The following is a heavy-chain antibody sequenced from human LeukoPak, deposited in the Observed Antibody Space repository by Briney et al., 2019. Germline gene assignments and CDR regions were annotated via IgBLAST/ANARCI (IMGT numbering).Heavy chain of an antibody. D-gene: IGHD6-13*01. CDR3: ATGAAVYYYYYMDV. J-gene: IGHJ6*03. V-gene: IGHV3-53*01. CDR1: GFTVSSNY. CDR2: IYSGGST. Sequence: GGSLRLSCAASGFTVSSNYMSWVRQAPGKGLEWVSVIYSGGSTYYADSVKGRFTISRDNSKNTLYLQMNSLRAEDTAVYYCATGAAVYYYYYMDVWGKGTTVTVSS.